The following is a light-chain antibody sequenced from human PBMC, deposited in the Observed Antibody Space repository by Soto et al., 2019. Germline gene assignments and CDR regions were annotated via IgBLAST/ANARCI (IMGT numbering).Light chain of an antibody. J-gene: IGKJ2*01. CDR1: QSVSSSY. CDR2: GAS. V-gene: IGKV3-20*01. Sequence: EIVLTQSPGTLSLSPGERATLSCRASQSVSSSYLAWYQQKPGQAPRLLIYGASSRATGIPDRFSGSGCGTDFTLTISRLEPEDFAVYYCQQYGSSTPNTFGKGTKLESK. CDR3: QQYGSSTPNT.